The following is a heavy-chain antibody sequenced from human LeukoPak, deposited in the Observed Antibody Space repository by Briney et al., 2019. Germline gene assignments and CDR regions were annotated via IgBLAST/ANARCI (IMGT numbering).Heavy chain of an antibody. CDR1: GFVFSICC. D-gene: IGHD4-11*01. V-gene: IGHV3-7*02. CDR2: IKEDGIEK. J-gene: IGHJ4*02. Sequence: GGSQSLLCAVSGFVFSICCMTWARQAPGEWLEWVSYIKEDGIEKYYVDAIKSRFTISRDNAKNSLYLQMNSLRAEDTAVYYCARPPTYNSNWDLFEYWGQGTLVTVSS. CDR3: ARPPTYNSNWDLFEY.